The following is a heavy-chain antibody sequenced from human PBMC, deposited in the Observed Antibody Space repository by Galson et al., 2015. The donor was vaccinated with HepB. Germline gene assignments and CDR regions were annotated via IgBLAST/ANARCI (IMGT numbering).Heavy chain of an antibody. D-gene: IGHD3-22*01. J-gene: IGHJ4*02. V-gene: IGHV3-30-3*01. CDR1: GFTFSTYT. CDR3: ERDQAGLYDNSGSYFDY. CDR2: VSDDGSNK. Sequence: SLRLSCAASGFTFSTYTLHWVRQAPGKGLEWVAVVSDDGSNKFYADSVQGRFTISRDNSKNTLYLQMSRLRAEDTAVYYCERDQAGLYDNSGSYFDYWGQGTLVTVSS.